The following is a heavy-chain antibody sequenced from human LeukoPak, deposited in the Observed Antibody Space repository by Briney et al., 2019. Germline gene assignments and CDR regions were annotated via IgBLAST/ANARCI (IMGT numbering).Heavy chain of an antibody. CDR2: ISSSSSYI. Sequence: GGSLRLSCAASGFTFSSYSMNWVRQAPGKGLEWVSSISSSSSYIYYADSVKGRFTITRDNAKNSLYLQMNSLRAEDTAVYYCARSRRDGYKTFDYWGQGTLVTVSS. J-gene: IGHJ4*02. CDR3: ARSRRDGYKTFDY. D-gene: IGHD5-24*01. CDR1: GFTFSSYS. V-gene: IGHV3-21*01.